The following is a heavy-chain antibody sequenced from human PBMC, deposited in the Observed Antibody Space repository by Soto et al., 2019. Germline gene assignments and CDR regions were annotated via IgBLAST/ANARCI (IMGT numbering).Heavy chain of an antibody. CDR3: ARSSPPLSRITMIVVVPGAFDI. CDR2: IIPIFGTA. CDR1: GGTFSSYA. Sequence: SVKVSCKASGGTFSSYAISWVRQAPGQGLEWMGGIIPIFGTANYAQKFQGRVTITADKSTSTAYMELSSLRSEDTAVYYCARSSPPLSRITMIVVVPGAFDIWGQVTMVTVSS. V-gene: IGHV1-69*06. D-gene: IGHD3-22*01. J-gene: IGHJ3*02.